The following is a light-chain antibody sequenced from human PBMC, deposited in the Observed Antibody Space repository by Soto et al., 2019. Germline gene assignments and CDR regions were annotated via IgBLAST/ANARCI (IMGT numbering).Light chain of an antibody. CDR2: GNS. Sequence: QSVLTQPPSVSGAPGQRVTISCTGSSSNIGAGYDVHWYQQLPGTAPKLLIYGNSNRPSGVPDRFSGSKSGTSASLAITGLQAEDEADYYCQSYDISLPLRVFGTGTKLTVL. CDR3: QSYDISLPLRV. V-gene: IGLV1-40*01. CDR1: SSNIGAGYD. J-gene: IGLJ1*01.